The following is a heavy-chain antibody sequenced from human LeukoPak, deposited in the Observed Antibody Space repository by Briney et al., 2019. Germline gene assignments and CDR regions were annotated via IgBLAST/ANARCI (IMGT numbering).Heavy chain of an antibody. D-gene: IGHD3-16*02. CDR2: LYSGGTT. CDR3: ARMAVWESYRLDY. V-gene: IGHV3-53*01. CDR1: GFTVSTNY. Sequence: GGSLRLSCAVSGFTVSTNYMIWVRQAPGKGLEWVSVLYSGGTTYYAHSVKGRFTISRDKSKNTLFLQMTSLRAEDTRVCVCARMAVWESYRLDYWGQGTLVTVSS. J-gene: IGHJ4*02.